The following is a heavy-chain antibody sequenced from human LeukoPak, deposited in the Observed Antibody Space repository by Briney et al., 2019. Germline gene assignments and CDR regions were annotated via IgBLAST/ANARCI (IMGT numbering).Heavy chain of an antibody. V-gene: IGHV3-21*01. D-gene: IGHD3-3*01. CDR3: ARDQGPPYYDFWSGYYTGPGDY. CDR2: ISSSSSYI. Sequence: GGSLRLSCAVSGFTFSSYSMNWVRQAPGKGLEWVSSISSSSSYIYYADSVKGRFTISRDNAKNSLYLQMNSLRAEDTAVYYCARDQGPPYYDFWSGYYTGPGDYWGQGTLVTVSS. CDR1: GFTFSSYS. J-gene: IGHJ4*02.